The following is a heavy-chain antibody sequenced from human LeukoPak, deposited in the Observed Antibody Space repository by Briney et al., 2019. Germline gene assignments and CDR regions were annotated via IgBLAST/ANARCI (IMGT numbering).Heavy chain of an antibody. V-gene: IGHV4-59*01. J-gene: IGHJ6*03. D-gene: IGHD5-24*01. Sequence: SETLSLTCTVSGGSISSYYWSWVRQPPGKGLEWIGYIYYSGSTNYNPSLKSRVTISVDTSKNQFSLKLSSVTAADTAVYYCARGATRYYYYYYMDVWGKGTTVTVSS. CDR2: IYYSGST. CDR3: ARGATRYYYYYYMDV. CDR1: GGSISSYY.